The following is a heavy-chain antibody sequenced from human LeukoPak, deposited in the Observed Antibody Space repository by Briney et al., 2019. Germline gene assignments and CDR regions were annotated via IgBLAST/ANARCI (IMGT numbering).Heavy chain of an antibody. V-gene: IGHV4-34*01. CDR3: ARGLAGGGVFDY. D-gene: IGHD3-16*01. Sequence: KSSETLSLTCAVYGGSFSGFYWTWIRQPPGKGLEWIGEINHSGSTTYNPSLKSRGTISVDTSKNQFSLKLSSVTAADTAVYYCARGLAGGGVFDYWGQGTLVTVSS. CDR2: INHSGST. CDR1: GGSFSGFY. J-gene: IGHJ4*02.